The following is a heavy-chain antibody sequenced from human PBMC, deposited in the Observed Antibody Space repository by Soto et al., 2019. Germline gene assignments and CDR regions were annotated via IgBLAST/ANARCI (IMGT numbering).Heavy chain of an antibody. Sequence: QLQLQESGPGLVKPSETLSLTCTVSGGSISSSSYYWGWIRQPPGKGLEWIGSIYYSGSTYYNPSLKSRVTISVDTSKNQFSLKLSSVTAADTAVYYCARRGVGDSGYDSSPAFDIWGQGTMVTVSS. D-gene: IGHD5-12*01. CDR2: IYYSGST. CDR3: ARRGVGDSGYDSSPAFDI. V-gene: IGHV4-39*01. CDR1: GGSISSSSYY. J-gene: IGHJ3*02.